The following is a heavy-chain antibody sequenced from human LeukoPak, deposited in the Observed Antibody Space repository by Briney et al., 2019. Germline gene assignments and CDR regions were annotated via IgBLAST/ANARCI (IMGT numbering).Heavy chain of an antibody. CDR1: GGSISNYY. V-gene: IGHV4-59*13. D-gene: IGHD6-6*01. CDR3: ARAGQFISARPITFDY. J-gene: IGHJ4*02. CDR2: IYYSGST. Sequence: PSETLSLTCTVSGGSISNYYWCWTRQPPGKGLEWIGYIYYSGSTNSNPSLKSRVTISLDTSKNQFPLKLSSVTAANTAVYYCARAGQFISARPITFDYWGQGSLVTVSS.